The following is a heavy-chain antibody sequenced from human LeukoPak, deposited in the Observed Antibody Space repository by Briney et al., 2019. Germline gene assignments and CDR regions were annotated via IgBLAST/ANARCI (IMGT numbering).Heavy chain of an antibody. CDR3: ARTYSSYSSNSEFDY. D-gene: IGHD6-13*01. CDR2: ISAYNGNT. V-gene: IGHV1-18*01. Sequence: ASVKVSCKASGYTXTSYGITWVRQAPGQGLEWMGWISAYNGNTDYAQKFQGRVTMTTHTSTTTAYMEVTSLISDDTAVYYCARTYSSYSSNSEFDYWGQGTLVTVSS. J-gene: IGHJ4*02. CDR1: GYTXTSYG.